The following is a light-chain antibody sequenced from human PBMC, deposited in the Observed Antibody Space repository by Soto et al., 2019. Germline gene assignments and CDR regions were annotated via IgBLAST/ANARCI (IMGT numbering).Light chain of an antibody. CDR3: QQGHNWPLT. J-gene: IGKJ2*01. CDR1: QSINSE. Sequence: EILMTQSPATLSLSPGERAALSCRASQSINSELAWYQQKPGQPHRLLIYGASTRATGVPARFTGSESGSEFTLTISGLQSEDFAVYYCQQGHNWPLTFGQGTRLEI. CDR2: GAS. V-gene: IGKV3-15*01.